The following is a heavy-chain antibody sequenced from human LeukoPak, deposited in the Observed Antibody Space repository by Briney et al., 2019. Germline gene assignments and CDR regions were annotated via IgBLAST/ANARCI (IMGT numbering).Heavy chain of an antibody. J-gene: IGHJ4*02. V-gene: IGHV4-59*01. CDR1: GGSISSYY. Sequence: SETLSLTCTVSGGSISSYYWSWIRQPPGKGLEWIGYIYYSGSTNYNPSLKSRVTISVDTSKNQSSLKLSSVTAADTAVYYCARAKGGDYPFDYWGQGTLVTVSS. CDR2: IYYSGST. D-gene: IGHD4-17*01. CDR3: ARAKGGDYPFDY.